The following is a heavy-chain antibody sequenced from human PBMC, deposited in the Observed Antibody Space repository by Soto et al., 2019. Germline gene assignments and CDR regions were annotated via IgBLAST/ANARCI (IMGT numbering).Heavy chain of an antibody. J-gene: IGHJ4*02. CDR1: GATFSTYG. CDR3: VSDPYDFRSGYFDLHYFGY. D-gene: IGHD3-3*01. CDR2: IWYDGSKE. V-gene: IGHV3-33*01. Sequence: GGSLRLSCATSGATFSTYGMNWVRQAPGKGLEWVALIWYDGSKEYYADSVKGRFTISRDNSKSTLYLQMNSLRSEDTAVYYCVSDPYDFRSGYFDLHYFGYWGQGTLVTVSS.